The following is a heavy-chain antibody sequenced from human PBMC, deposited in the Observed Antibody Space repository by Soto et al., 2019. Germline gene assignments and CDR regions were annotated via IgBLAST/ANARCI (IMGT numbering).Heavy chain of an antibody. CDR2: INHSGTV. CDR3: ARAGVALVRGSIGGFDY. V-gene: IGHV4-34*01. D-gene: IGHD3-10*01. J-gene: IGHJ4*02. Sequence: QVHLQQWGAGLLKPSETRSLTCAVNGGAFNGYYWTWIRQSPGKGLQWIGEINHSGTVDYNPSLKSRVTFSLDTSKKQFSLTLTSVTAADTAVYFCARAGVALVRGSIGGFDYWGQGTLVTVSS. CDR1: GGAFNGYY.